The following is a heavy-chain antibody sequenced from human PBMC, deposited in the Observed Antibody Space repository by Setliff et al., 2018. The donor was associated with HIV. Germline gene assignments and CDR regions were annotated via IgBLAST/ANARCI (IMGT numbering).Heavy chain of an antibody. Sequence: KPSETLSLTCAVSGYSISSGYYWGWIRQPPGKGLEWIGSIYHSESTYYNPSLKSRVTISVDTSKNQFSLKLTSVTAADTAVYYCASAGSGTRAPPRYWGQGTLVTVSS. CDR1: GYSISSGYY. CDR2: IYHSEST. V-gene: IGHV4-38-2*01. J-gene: IGHJ4*02. CDR3: ASAGSGTRAPPRY. D-gene: IGHD1-1*01.